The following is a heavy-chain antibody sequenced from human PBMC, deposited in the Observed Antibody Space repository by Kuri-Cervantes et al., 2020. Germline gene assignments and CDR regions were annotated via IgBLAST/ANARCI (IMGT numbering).Heavy chain of an antibody. J-gene: IGHJ4*02. V-gene: IGHV4-34*01. D-gene: IGHD3-22*01. CDR1: GGSFSGYY. Sequence: SETLSPTCAVYGGSFSGYYCSWIRQPPGKGLEWIGEINHSGSTNNNPSLKSRVTISVDTSKNQFSLKLNSVTAADTAVYYCATASHTMSDSHGYYTFDSWGQGTLVTVSS. CDR2: INHSGST. CDR3: ATASHTMSDSHGYYTFDS.